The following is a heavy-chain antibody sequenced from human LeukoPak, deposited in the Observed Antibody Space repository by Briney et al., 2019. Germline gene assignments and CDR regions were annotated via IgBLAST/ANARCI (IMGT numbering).Heavy chain of an antibody. CDR1: GDSVSSNSAA. CDR2: TYYRSKWYN. V-gene: IGHV6-1*01. D-gene: IGHD6-19*01. Sequence: SQTLSLTCAISGDSVSSNSAAWNWLRQSPSRGLEWLGSTYYRSKWYNDYAVSVKSRITINPDTSKTQFSLQLNSVTPEDTAVYYCARESIAVARHFQHWGQGTLVTVSS. CDR3: ARESIAVARHFQH. J-gene: IGHJ1*01.